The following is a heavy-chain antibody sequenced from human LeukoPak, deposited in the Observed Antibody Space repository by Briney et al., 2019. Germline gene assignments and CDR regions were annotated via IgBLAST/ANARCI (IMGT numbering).Heavy chain of an antibody. CDR1: GFTFSSSV. D-gene: IGHD3-9*01. V-gene: IGHV3-23*01. CDR3: AKYIDDILTGFDY. J-gene: IGHJ4*02. Sequence: GGSLRLSCAASGFTFSSSVMSWVRQAPGKGLEWVSGISGSGSSTYYADSVKGRFTISRDNSKNTLYLQMNSLRADDTAVYYCAKYIDDILTGFDYWGQGTLVTVSS. CDR2: ISGSGSST.